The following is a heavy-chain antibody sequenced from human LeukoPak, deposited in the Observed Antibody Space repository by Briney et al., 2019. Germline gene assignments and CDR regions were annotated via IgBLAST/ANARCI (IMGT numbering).Heavy chain of an antibody. CDR3: ARAVTSTEGY. Sequence: GGSLRLSCAAPGFTFSTYWMTWVRQAPGKGLEWVASPNEDGSEKYYVDSVKGRFTISRDNAQKSLYLEMKSLSAKDTAVYYCARAVTSTEGYWGQGTLVTVSS. V-gene: IGHV3-7*03. CDR1: GFTFSTYW. J-gene: IGHJ4*02. CDR2: PNEDGSEK.